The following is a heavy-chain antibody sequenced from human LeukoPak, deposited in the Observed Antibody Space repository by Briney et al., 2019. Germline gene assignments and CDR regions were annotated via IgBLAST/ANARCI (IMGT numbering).Heavy chain of an antibody. Sequence: GGSLRLSCAASGFTFRSYGMHWVRQAPGKGLEWVAFIRSDGSDKYYADSVKGRFTISRDNSKNTLFLQMNSLRAEDTAVYYCAKDTAVAGIDWFDPWGQGTLVTVSS. CDR3: AKDTAVAGIDWFDP. V-gene: IGHV3-30*02. D-gene: IGHD6-19*01. CDR1: GFTFRSYG. CDR2: IRSDGSDK. J-gene: IGHJ5*02.